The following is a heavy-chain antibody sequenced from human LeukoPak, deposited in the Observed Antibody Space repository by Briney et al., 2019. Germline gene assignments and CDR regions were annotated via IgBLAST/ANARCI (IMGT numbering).Heavy chain of an antibody. CDR1: GFTFSSYS. V-gene: IGHV3-30-3*02. Sequence: PGGSLRLSCAASGFTFSSYSMHWVRQAPGKGLEGVALISYDGSNKYYGDSVKGGFIISRDNSKNTLYLQMNSLTAEDTAVYYCAKDNGYSNGHGMDVWGQGTTVTVSS. D-gene: IGHD5-18*01. J-gene: IGHJ6*02. CDR2: ISYDGSNK. CDR3: AKDNGYSNGHGMDV.